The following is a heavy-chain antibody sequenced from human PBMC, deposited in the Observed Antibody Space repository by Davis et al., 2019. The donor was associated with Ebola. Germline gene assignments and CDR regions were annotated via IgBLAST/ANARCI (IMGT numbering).Heavy chain of an antibody. Sequence: PGGSLRLSCAASGFTFSSYSMNWVRQAPGKGLEWVSYISSSSSYTNYADSVKGRFTISRDNAKNTLYLQMNSLRAEDTAVYYCARDSSSGWYGGGWFDPWGQGTLVTVSS. CDR3: ARDSSSGWYGGGWFDP. CDR1: GFTFSSYS. CDR2: ISSSSSYT. V-gene: IGHV3-21*05. J-gene: IGHJ5*02. D-gene: IGHD6-13*01.